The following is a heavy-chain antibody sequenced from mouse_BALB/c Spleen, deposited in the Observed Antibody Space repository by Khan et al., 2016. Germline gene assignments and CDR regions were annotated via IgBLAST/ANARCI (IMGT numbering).Heavy chain of an antibody. J-gene: IGHJ4*01. CDR2: IDPANGNT. Sequence: VQLQQSGAELVKPGASVELSCTASGFNIKDSYMHWVKQRPEQGLDWIGRIDPANGNTKYAPKFQGKATITSDTSSNTAYLQLSSLTSEDTAVYYCARELYYYGSSYYSMDYWGQGTSVTVSS. CDR1: GFNIKDSY. CDR3: ARELYYYGSSYYSMDY. D-gene: IGHD1-1*01. V-gene: IGHV14-3*02.